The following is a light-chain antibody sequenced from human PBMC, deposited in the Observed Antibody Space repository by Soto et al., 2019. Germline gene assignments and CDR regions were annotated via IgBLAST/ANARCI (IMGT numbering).Light chain of an antibody. Sequence: DIQLTHSPSFLSASVGDIVTITCRASQGISSYLAWYQQKPGKAPKLLIYAASTLQSGVPSRFSGSGSGTEFTLTISSLQPEDFATYYCQQLNSYLLFGGGTKVDIK. CDR2: AAS. CDR3: QQLNSYLL. V-gene: IGKV1-9*01. CDR1: QGISSY. J-gene: IGKJ4*01.